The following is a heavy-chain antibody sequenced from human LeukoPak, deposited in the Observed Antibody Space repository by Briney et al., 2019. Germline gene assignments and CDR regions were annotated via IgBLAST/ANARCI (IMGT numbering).Heavy chain of an antibody. V-gene: IGHV4-34*01. Sequence: SETLSLTCAVYGGSFSNYFWSWIRQPPGKGLEWIGEINHSGSTNYNPSLKSRVTRSVDTSKHQFSLKLTSVTAMDTAVYYCVYSSGWFDYWGQGTLVTVSS. J-gene: IGHJ4*02. CDR1: GGSFSNYF. CDR3: VYSSGWFDY. D-gene: IGHD6-19*01. CDR2: INHSGST.